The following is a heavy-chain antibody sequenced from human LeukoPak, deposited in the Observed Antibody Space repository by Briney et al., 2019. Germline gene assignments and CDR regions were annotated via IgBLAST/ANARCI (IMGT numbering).Heavy chain of an antibody. CDR2: ISGSGGST. Sequence: GGSLRLSCAASGFTFSSYAMSWVRQAPGKGLEWVSAISGSGGSTYYADSVKGRFTISRDNSKNTLYLQMNSLRAEDTAVYYCAKDKEWLELNVAEYFQHWGQGTLVTVSS. D-gene: IGHD6-19*01. V-gene: IGHV3-23*01. CDR3: AKDKEWLELNVAEYFQH. J-gene: IGHJ1*01. CDR1: GFTFSSYA.